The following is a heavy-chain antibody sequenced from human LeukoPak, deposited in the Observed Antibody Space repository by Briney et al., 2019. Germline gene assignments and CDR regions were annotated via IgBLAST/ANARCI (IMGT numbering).Heavy chain of an antibody. Sequence: ASVKVSCKASGYTFTGYYMHWVRQAPGQGVEWMGWINPNSGGTNYAQKFQGRVIMTRDTSISTAYMELSRLRSDDTAVYYCARVGYCSSTSCSNWFDPWGQGTLVTVSS. V-gene: IGHV1-2*02. CDR3: ARVGYCSSTSCSNWFDP. D-gene: IGHD2-2*01. CDR1: GYTFTGYY. CDR2: INPNSGGT. J-gene: IGHJ5*02.